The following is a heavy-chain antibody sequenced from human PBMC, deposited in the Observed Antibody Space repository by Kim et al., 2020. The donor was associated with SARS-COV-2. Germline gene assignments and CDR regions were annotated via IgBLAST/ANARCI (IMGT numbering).Heavy chain of an antibody. CDR1: GFTVSSNY. J-gene: IGHJ6*02. Sequence: GGSLRLSCAASGFTVSSNYLSWVRQAPGKGLEWVSVIYSGGSTYYADSVKGRFTISRDNSKNTLYLQMNSLRAEDTAVYYCVRDNRQTPCSGGSCYPDGGYYYCGMDVWGQGTTVTVSS. CDR3: VRDNRQTPCSGGSCYPDGGYYYCGMDV. V-gene: IGHV3-66*02. D-gene: IGHD2-15*01. CDR2: IYSGGST.